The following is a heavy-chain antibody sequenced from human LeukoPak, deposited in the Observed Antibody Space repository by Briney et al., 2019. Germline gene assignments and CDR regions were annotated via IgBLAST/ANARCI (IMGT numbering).Heavy chain of an antibody. CDR3: ARYAYYYASGSYPSTERVFDY. CDR2: IRYDGSNK. V-gene: IGHV3-30*02. D-gene: IGHD3-10*01. CDR1: GFTFSSYG. J-gene: IGHJ4*02. Sequence: GGSLRLSCAASGFTFSSYGMHWVRQAPGKGLEWVAFIRYDGSNKYYADSVKGRFTISRDIAKKSLYLQMNSLRAEDTAVYYCARYAYYYASGSYPSTERVFDYWGQGTLVTVSS.